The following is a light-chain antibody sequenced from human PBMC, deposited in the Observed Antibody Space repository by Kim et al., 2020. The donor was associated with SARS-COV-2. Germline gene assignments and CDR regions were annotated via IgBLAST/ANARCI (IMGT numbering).Light chain of an antibody. J-gene: IGLJ1*01. CDR2: DVT. CDR1: ISDVCAYNY. CDR3: CSFAGSAYV. V-gene: IGLV2-11*01. Sequence: PRQSVTTACTGTISDVCAYNYVSWYQHHPGTAPKLMIYDVTMRPSGVPDRFSGSKSGNTASLTISGLQAEDEADYYCCSFAGSAYVFGIGTKVTVL.